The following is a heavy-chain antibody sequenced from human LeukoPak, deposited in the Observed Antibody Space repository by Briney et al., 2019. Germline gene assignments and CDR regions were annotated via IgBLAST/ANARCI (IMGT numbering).Heavy chain of an antibody. Sequence: PSETLSLTCTVSGYSISSGYYWGWIRPPPGKGLEWIGSIYHSGSTYYNPSLKSRVTISVDTSKNQFSLKLSSVTAADTAVYYCARDIIAAAGKGRDYWGQGTLVTVSS. J-gene: IGHJ4*02. V-gene: IGHV4-38-2*02. CDR3: ARDIIAAAGKGRDY. D-gene: IGHD6-13*01. CDR1: GYSISSGYY. CDR2: IYHSGST.